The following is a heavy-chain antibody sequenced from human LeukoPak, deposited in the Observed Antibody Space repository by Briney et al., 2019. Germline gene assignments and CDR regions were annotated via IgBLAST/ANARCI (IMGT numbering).Heavy chain of an antibody. V-gene: IGHV3-30-3*01. CDR2: ISYDGSNK. CDR1: GFTFSSYA. D-gene: IGHD4-17*01. Sequence: PGRSLRLSCAASGFTFSSYAMHWVRQAPGKGLEWVAVISYDGSNKCYADSVKGRFTISRDNSKNTLYLQMNSLRAEDTVVYYCARIDTVTSEYFQHWGQGTLVTVSS. J-gene: IGHJ1*01. CDR3: ARIDTVTSEYFQH.